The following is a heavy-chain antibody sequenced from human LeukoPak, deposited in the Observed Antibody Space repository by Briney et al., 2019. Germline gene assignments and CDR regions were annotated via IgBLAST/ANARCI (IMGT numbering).Heavy chain of an antibody. Sequence: SETLSLTCAVYGGSFSGYYWSWIRQPPGKGLGWIGSIYYSGSTYYNPSLKSRVTISVDASKNQFSLKLSSVAAADTAVYYCARAAAGRLDFDYWGQGTLVTVSS. V-gene: IGHV4-34*01. CDR1: GGSFSGYY. D-gene: IGHD6-13*01. CDR3: ARAAAGRLDFDY. J-gene: IGHJ4*02. CDR2: IYYSGST.